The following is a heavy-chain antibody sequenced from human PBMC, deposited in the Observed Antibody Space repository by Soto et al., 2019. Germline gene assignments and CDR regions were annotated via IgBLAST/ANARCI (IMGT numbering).Heavy chain of an antibody. CDR2: MNPGSGKT. CDR1: GYSFINFD. D-gene: IGHD6-13*01. Sequence: ASVEVACKASGYSFINFDISWVRQAAGQGPEWLGWMNPGSGKTGYTSKFQGRVAMTRDASTATSHLDLTSLTSDDTAVYYCARMASAGTLNWFDPWGPGTLVTVSS. V-gene: IGHV1-8*02. CDR3: ARMASAGTLNWFDP. J-gene: IGHJ5*02.